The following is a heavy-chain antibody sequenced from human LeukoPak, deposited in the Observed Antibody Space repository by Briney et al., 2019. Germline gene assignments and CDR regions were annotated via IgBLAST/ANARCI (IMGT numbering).Heavy chain of an antibody. CDR1: GVSISSGGYY. Sequence: SQTLSLTCAVSGVSISSGGYYWSWIRQHPGKGLEWIGYMYFSGITSYNPSLKSRVTISVDTSKNQFSLKLSSVTAADTAVYYCARDRYSSSSYFDYWGQGTLVTVSS. J-gene: IGHJ4*02. D-gene: IGHD6-6*01. V-gene: IGHV4-31*11. CDR2: MYFSGIT. CDR3: ARDRYSSSSYFDY.